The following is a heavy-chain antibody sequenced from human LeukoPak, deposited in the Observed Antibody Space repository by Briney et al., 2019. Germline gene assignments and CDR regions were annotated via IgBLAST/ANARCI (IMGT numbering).Heavy chain of an antibody. CDR2: VRLDGRT. Sequence: KASETLSLTCGVSGGSVSSTNWWTWIRQPPGKGLEWIGEVRLDGRTNFNPSLKSRLTMSVDLSENRVSLKLTSVTAADTAVYYCAREGGFYRPLDYSGQGTLVTVSS. V-gene: IGHV4-4*02. CDR1: GGSVSSTNW. CDR3: AREGGFYRPLDY. D-gene: IGHD6-25*01. J-gene: IGHJ4*02.